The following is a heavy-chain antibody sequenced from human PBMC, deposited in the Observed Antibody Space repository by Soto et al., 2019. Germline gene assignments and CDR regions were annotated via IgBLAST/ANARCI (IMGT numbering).Heavy chain of an antibody. CDR2: INPYNGNT. CDR3: ARGMTPDDFDY. J-gene: IGHJ4*02. V-gene: IGHV1-18*01. Sequence: QVQLVQSGAEVKKPGASVKVSCKTSGYTFSNYGIAWVRQAPGQGLEWMGWINPYNGNTNYVPKLQGRVTMTTDTSTSTAYMELRSLRSDDTAVYYCARGMTPDDFDYWGQGTLVTVSS. CDR1: GYTFSNYG.